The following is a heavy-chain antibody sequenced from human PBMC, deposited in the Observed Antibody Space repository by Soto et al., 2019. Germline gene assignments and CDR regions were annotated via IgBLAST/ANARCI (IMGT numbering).Heavy chain of an antibody. CDR3: ARHASGYLPYYYGMDV. V-gene: IGHV5-51*01. Sequence: GESLKISCKASGYSFTSSWIGWVRQMPGKGLEWMGIIDPGDSDARYSPSFQGQVTISADKSINTAYLQWSPLKASDTAMYYCARHASGYLPYYYGMDVWGKGTAVTVSS. J-gene: IGHJ6*04. CDR2: IDPGDSDA. CDR1: GYSFTSSW. D-gene: IGHD3-3*01.